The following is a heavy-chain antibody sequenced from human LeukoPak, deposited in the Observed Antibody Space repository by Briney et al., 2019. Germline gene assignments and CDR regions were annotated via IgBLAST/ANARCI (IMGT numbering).Heavy chain of an antibody. J-gene: IGHJ4*02. Sequence: GGSLRLSCAASGFTFSGSAMHWVRQASGKGLEWVGRIRTKSNSYATAYAASVKGRFTISRDDSKNTAYLQMDSLKTEDTAVYYCTRHEGTSSTRCDYWGQGTLVTVSS. V-gene: IGHV3-73*01. CDR3: TRHEGTSSTRCDY. CDR2: IRTKSNSYAT. D-gene: IGHD2-2*01. CDR1: GFTFSGSA.